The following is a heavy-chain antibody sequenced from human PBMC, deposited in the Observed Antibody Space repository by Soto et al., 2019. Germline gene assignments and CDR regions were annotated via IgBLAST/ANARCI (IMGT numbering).Heavy chain of an antibody. Sequence: PGGSLRLSCAASGFTFSSYAMSWVRQAPGKGLEWVSAISGSVGSTYYADSVKGRFTISRDNSKNTLYLQMNSLRAEDTAVYYCAKGNYGSYYGWDAFDIWGQGTTVTVSS. J-gene: IGHJ3*02. CDR2: ISGSVGST. D-gene: IGHD3-10*01. CDR3: AKGNYGSYYGWDAFDI. V-gene: IGHV3-23*01. CDR1: GFTFSSYA.